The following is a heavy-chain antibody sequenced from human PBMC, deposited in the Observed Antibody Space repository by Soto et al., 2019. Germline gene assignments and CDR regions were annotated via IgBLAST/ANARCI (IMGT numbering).Heavy chain of an antibody. CDR2: IYYSGST. CDR1: GGSISSGGYY. D-gene: IGHD3-22*01. J-gene: IGHJ4*02. CDR3: ARTRYYYDSSGYYSLTFDY. V-gene: IGHV4-31*01. Sequence: QVQLQESGPGLVKPSQTLSLTCTVSGGSISSGGYYWSWIRQHPGKGLEWIGDIYYSGSTSSNPPLKSLVTISVDTSKNQFSLKLSSVTAADTAVYYCARTRYYYDSSGYYSLTFDYWCQGTLVTVSS.